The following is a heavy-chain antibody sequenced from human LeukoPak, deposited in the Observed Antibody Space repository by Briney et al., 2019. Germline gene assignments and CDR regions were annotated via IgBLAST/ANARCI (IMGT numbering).Heavy chain of an antibody. V-gene: IGHV1-69*05. D-gene: IGHD3-10*01. CDR3: ASRSFSGGSGSYNIRDY. CDR1: GGTFSSYA. CDR2: IIPIFGTA. J-gene: IGHJ4*02. Sequence: SVKVSCKSSGGTFSSYAISWVRQAPAQGLEWMGRIIPIFGTANYAQKFQGRVTITTDESTITAYMELSSLRSEATAVYYCASRSFSGGSGSYNIRDYWGQGTLVSVSS.